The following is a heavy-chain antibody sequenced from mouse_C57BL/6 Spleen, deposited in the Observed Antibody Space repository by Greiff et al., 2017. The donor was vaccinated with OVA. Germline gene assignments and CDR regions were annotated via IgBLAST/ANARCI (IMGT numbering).Heavy chain of an antibody. V-gene: IGHV5-4*01. CDR1: GFTFSSYA. Sequence: EVHLVESGGGLVKPGGSLKLSCAASGFTFSSYAMSWVRQTPEKRLEWVATISDGGSYTYYPDNVKGRFTISRDNAKNNLYLQMSHLKSEDTAMYYCARSEGLDSSGYVGFAYWGQGTLVTVSA. CDR2: ISDGGSYT. CDR3: ARSEGLDSSGYVGFAY. J-gene: IGHJ3*01. D-gene: IGHD3-2*02.